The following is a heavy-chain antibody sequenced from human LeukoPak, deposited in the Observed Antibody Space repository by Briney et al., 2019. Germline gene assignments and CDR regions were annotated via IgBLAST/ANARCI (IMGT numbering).Heavy chain of an antibody. D-gene: IGHD3-9*01. CDR3: VTETGWLFDF. V-gene: IGHV3-48*01. J-gene: IGHJ4*02. Sequence: GGSLRLSCAASGFTLSSYSMNWVRQAPGKGLEWVSYISSSSSSIYYADSVKGRFTISRDNAKNSLYLQLTSLRAEDTAVYYCVTETGWLFDFWGQGTLVTVSS. CDR2: ISSSSSSI. CDR1: GFTLSSYS.